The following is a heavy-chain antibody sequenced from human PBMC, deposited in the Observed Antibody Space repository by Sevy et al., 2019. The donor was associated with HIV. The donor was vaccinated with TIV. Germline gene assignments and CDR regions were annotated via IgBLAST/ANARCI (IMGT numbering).Heavy chain of an antibody. Sequence: GGSLRLSCAASGFTFSDYYMSWIRQAPGKGLEWVSYISSSGSTIYYADSVKGRFTISRDNAKNSLYLQMNSLRAEDTAVYYCAREVAVPEEYYYYGMDVWGQGTTVTVSS. CDR1: GFTFSDYY. CDR2: ISSSGSTI. V-gene: IGHV3-11*04. CDR3: AREVAVPEEYYYYGMDV. J-gene: IGHJ6*02. D-gene: IGHD2-2*01.